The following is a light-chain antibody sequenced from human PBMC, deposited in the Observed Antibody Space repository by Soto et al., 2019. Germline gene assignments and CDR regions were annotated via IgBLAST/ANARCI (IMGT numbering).Light chain of an antibody. V-gene: IGLV1-44*01. CDR2: SNN. Sequence: QALLTPPPPVASTPRPRGTTSFFWNYSKIGSNTVAWYQRLPGAAPKLLIYSNNERPSGVPDRFSGSKSGSSASLAISGLQSEDEADYYCAAWDDSLNSPRMLFGGGTKVTVL. CDR1: YSKIGSNT. J-gene: IGLJ2*01. CDR3: AAWDDSLNSPRML.